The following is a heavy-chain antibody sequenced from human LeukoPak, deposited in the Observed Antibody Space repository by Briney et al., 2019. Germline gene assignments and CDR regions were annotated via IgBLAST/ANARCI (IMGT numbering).Heavy chain of an antibody. CDR2: ISSDGSSK. CDR1: GFTFSTYV. J-gene: IGHJ4*02. Sequence: HPGGSLRLSCAASGFTFSTYVLHWVRQAPGKGLEWVALISSDGSSKYYADSVKGRFTISRDNSKNTLYLQMNSLRAEDTAVYYCARSRGAGPGAYFDYWGQGTLVTVTS. CDR3: ARSRGAGPGAYFDY. V-gene: IGHV3-30-3*01. D-gene: IGHD6-19*01.